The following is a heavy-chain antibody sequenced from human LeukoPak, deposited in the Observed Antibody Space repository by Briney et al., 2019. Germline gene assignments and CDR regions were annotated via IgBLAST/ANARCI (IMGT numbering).Heavy chain of an antibody. D-gene: IGHD2-2*01. Sequence: SETLSLTCAVYGGSFSGYYWSWIRQPPGKGLEWIGEINHSGSTNYNPSLKSRVTISVDTSKNQFSLKLSFVTAADTAVYYCASKVPDPYYFDYWGQGTLVTVSS. V-gene: IGHV4-34*01. CDR1: GGSFSGYY. CDR3: ASKVPDPYYFDY. J-gene: IGHJ4*02. CDR2: INHSGST.